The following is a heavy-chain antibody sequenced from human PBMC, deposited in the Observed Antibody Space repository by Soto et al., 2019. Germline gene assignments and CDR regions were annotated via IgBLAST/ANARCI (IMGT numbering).Heavy chain of an antibody. J-gene: IGHJ6*02. D-gene: IGHD3-10*01. V-gene: IGHV3-30*18. CDR1: GFTFNNYG. CDR3: AKDMVRGAVLVMTPYGMDV. Sequence: QVQLMESGGGVVQPGRSLRLSCAASGFTFNNYGMHWVRQAPGRGLEWVAVISYDGSNDYYADSVKGRFTISRDNSKNTLYLQMNSLRAEDTAVYYCAKDMVRGAVLVMTPYGMDVWGQGTTVTVSS. CDR2: ISYDGSND.